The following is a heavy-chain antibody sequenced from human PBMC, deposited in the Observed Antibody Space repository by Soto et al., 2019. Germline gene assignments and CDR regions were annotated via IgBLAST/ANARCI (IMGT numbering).Heavy chain of an antibody. Sequence: ASVNLSCKASGYTFTSYYMHWVRQAPGQGLEWMGIINPSGGSISYAQKFQGRVTMTRDTSTSTVYMELSSLRSEDTAVYYCAREDVCSCVRNYYDGMAVWAQGTTVTVSS. J-gene: IGHJ6*02. D-gene: IGHD2-15*01. CDR3: AREDVCSCVRNYYDGMAV. CDR1: GYTFTSYY. V-gene: IGHV1-46*01. CDR2: INPSGGSI.